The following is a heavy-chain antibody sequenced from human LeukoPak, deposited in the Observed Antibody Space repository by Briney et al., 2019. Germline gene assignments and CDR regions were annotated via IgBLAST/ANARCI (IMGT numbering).Heavy chain of an antibody. CDR1: GGSISSGSYY. J-gene: IGHJ5*02. D-gene: IGHD3-22*01. CDR3: ARDLYDSSGYYGSYWFDP. V-gene: IGHV4-61*02. Sequence: TLSLTCTVSGGSISSGSYYWSWIRQPAGKGLEWIGRIYTSGSTNYNPSLKSRVTISVDTSKNQFSLKLSSVTAADTAVYYCARDLYDSSGYYGSYWFDPWGQGTLATVSS. CDR2: IYTSGST.